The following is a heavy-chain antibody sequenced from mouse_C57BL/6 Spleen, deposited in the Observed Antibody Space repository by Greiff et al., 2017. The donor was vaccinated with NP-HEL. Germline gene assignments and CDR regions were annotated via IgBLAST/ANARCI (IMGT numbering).Heavy chain of an antibody. D-gene: IGHD3-3*01. V-gene: IGHV2-2*01. Sequence: VKLQESGPGLVQPSQRLSITCTVSGFSLTSYGVHWVRQSPGKGLEWLGVIWSGGSTDYNAAFISRLSISKDNSKSQVFFKMNSLQADDTAIYYCARMGGTDNYYAMDYWGQGTSVTVSS. CDR2: IWSGGST. J-gene: IGHJ4*01. CDR1: GFSLTSYG. CDR3: ARMGGTDNYYAMDY.